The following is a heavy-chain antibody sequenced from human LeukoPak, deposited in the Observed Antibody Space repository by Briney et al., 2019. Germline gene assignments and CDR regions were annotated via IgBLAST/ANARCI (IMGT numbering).Heavy chain of an antibody. CDR2: IYTSGRT. CDR1: GGSISSGSYY. CDR3: ARGTTGYSSGWLIDY. D-gene: IGHD6-19*01. Sequence: NTSETLSLTCTVSGGSISSGSYYWNWIRQPAGKGLEWIGRIYTSGRTYYNPSLKSRVSMSVDTSKNQFSLKLSSVTAADTAVYYCARGTTGYSSGWLIDYWGQGTLVTVSS. J-gene: IGHJ4*02. V-gene: IGHV4-61*02.